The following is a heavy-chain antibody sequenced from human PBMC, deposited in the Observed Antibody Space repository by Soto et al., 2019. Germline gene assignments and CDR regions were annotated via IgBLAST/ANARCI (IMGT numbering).Heavy chain of an antibody. J-gene: IGHJ4*02. CDR2: IYPRDSDT. D-gene: IGHD2-15*01. CDR1: GYTFTNYW. CDR3: VRQSGKIDYSVGPRSFDY. V-gene: IGHV5-51*01. Sequence: GESLKISCEASGYTFTNYWIGWVRQMPGTGLEWMGIIYPRDSDTRYSPSFQDQVTMSVDKSIGTAYLQWSSLKASDTAMYYCVRQSGKIDYSVGPRSFDYWGQGTLVTVSS.